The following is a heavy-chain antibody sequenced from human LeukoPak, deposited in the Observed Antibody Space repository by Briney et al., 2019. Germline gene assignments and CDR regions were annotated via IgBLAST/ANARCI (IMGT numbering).Heavy chain of an antibody. D-gene: IGHD5-18*01. CDR1: GGTFSSYA. Sequence: SVKVSCKASGGTFSSYAISWVRQAPGQGLEWMGGIIPIFGTANYAQKFQGRVTITTDESTSTAYMELSSLRSEDTAVYYCAINNESGYSYGDYWGQGTLVTVSS. CDR2: IIPIFGTA. J-gene: IGHJ4*02. V-gene: IGHV1-69*05. CDR3: AINNESGYSYGDY.